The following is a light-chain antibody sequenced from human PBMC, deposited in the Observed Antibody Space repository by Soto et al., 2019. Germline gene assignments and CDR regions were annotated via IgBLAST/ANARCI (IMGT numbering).Light chain of an antibody. V-gene: IGLV1-47*01. CDR2: SNN. J-gene: IGLJ2*01. Sequence: QPVLTQPPSASGTPGQRVTISCSGSSSNIGSNYVYWYQQLPGTAPKLLIYSNNQRPSGVPDRFSGSKSGTSASLAISGLRSEDEAYFYCATWDDSLSAVVFGGGTKLTVL. CDR3: ATWDDSLSAVV. CDR1: SSNIGSNY.